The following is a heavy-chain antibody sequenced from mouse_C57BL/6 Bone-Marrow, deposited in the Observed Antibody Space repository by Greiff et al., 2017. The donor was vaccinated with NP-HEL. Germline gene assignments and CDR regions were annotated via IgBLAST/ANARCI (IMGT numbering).Heavy chain of an antibody. J-gene: IGHJ2*01. CDR1: GFNIKDDY. CDR3: TTSYYGNLY. CDR2: IDPENGDT. D-gene: IGHD2-10*01. Sequence: EVQLQQSGAELVRPGASVKLSCTASGFNIKDDYMHWVKQRPEQGLEWIGWIDPENGDTEYAPKFQGKATITADTSSNTAYLQLSSLTSEDTAVYYCTTSYYGNLYWGQGTTLTVSS. V-gene: IGHV14-4*01.